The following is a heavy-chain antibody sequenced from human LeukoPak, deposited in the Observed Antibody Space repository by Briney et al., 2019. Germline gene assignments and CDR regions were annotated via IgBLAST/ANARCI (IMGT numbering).Heavy chain of an antibody. Sequence: PSETLSLTCTVSGGSVSSGSYYWSWLRQPPGMGLKWIAYIYYSGNTNYNPSLKNRVTISVDTSKNQFSLKLTSVTAADTAVYYCARSLITVAGATAGFDFWGQGTLVTVSS. CDR1: GGSVSSGSYY. V-gene: IGHV4-61*01. CDR2: IYYSGNT. D-gene: IGHD6-19*01. J-gene: IGHJ4*02. CDR3: ARSLITVAGATAGFDF.